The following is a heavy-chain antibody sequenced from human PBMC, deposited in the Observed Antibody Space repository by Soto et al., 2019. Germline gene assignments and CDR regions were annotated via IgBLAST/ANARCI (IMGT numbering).Heavy chain of an antibody. V-gene: IGHV4-59*08. CDR1: GGSISSYY. CDR2: IYYSGST. D-gene: IGHD5-12*01. J-gene: IGHJ5*02. Sequence: SETLSLTCTVPGGSISSYYWSWILQPPGKGPEWIGYIYYSGSTNYNPSLKSRVTISVDKSKNQFSLKLSSVTAADTAVYYCARHWYERSFYSGYDGWFAPWGQGTLVTVSS. CDR3: ARHWYERSFYSGYDGWFAP.